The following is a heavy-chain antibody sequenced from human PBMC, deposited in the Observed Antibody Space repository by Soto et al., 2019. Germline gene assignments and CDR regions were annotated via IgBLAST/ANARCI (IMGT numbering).Heavy chain of an antibody. Sequence: GGSLRLSCAASGFTFSSYAMSWVRQAPGKGLEWVSAISGSGGSTYYADSVKGRFTISRDNAKNSLYLQMNSLRAEDTAVYYCVPDFLFNAAAYTEFYMVAWGKGTPV. V-gene: IGHV3-23*01. J-gene: IGHJ6*03. CDR1: GFTFSSYA. D-gene: IGHD3-3*01. CDR3: VPDFLFNAAAYTEFYMVA. CDR2: ISGSGGST.